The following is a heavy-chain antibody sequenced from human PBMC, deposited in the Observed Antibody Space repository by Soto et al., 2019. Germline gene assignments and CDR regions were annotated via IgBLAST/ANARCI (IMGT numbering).Heavy chain of an antibody. CDR3: ARDRNGSGSYFIGFDP. CDR1: GGSISSGGYS. D-gene: IGHD3-10*01. V-gene: IGHV4-30-2*01. CDR2: IYHSGST. J-gene: IGHJ5*02. Sequence: QLQLQESGSGLVKPSQTLSLTCAVSGGSISSGGYSWSWIRQPPGKGLEWIGYIYHSGSTYYNPSLKSRVTISVDRSKNKFSLKLSSVTAADTAVYYCARDRNGSGSYFIGFDPWGQGTLVTVSS.